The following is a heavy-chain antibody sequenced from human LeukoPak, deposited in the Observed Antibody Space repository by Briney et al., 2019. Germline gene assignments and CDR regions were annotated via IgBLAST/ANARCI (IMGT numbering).Heavy chain of an antibody. D-gene: IGHD3-10*01. CDR3: AKVAYYYGSGSYWMGAGYYYYMDV. CDR1: GYSISSGYY. CDR2: ISGSGGST. V-gene: IGHV3-23*01. Sequence: PSETLSLTCTVSGYSISSGYYWGWIRQPPGKGLEWVSAISGSGGSTYYADSVKGRFTISRDNSKNTLYLQMNSLRAEDTAVYYCAKVAYYYGSGSYWMGAGYYYYMDVWGKGTTVTISS. J-gene: IGHJ6*03.